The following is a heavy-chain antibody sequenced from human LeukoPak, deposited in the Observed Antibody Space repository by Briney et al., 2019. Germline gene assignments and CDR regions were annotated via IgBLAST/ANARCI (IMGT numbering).Heavy chain of an antibody. Sequence: GGSLRLSCAASGFTFSRYGMHWVRQAPGKGLEWVAVISYDGSNKYYADSVKGRFTISRDNSKNTLYLQMNSLRAEDTAVYYCAKDSLDYGDYEVLYYFDYWGQGTLVTVSS. J-gene: IGHJ4*02. D-gene: IGHD4-17*01. V-gene: IGHV3-30*18. CDR1: GFTFSRYG. CDR3: AKDSLDYGDYEVLYYFDY. CDR2: ISYDGSNK.